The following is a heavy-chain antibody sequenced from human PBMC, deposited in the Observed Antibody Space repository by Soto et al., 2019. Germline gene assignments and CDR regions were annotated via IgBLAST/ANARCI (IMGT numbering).Heavy chain of an antibody. J-gene: IGHJ6*02. CDR3: AHRHGQYDFWSGYFGMDV. V-gene: IGHV2-5*02. D-gene: IGHD3-3*01. CDR1: GFSLSTSGVG. CDR2: IYWDDDK. Sequence: QITLKESGPTLVKPTQTLTLTCTFSGFSLSTSGVGVGWIRQPPGKALEWLALIYWDDDKRYSPSLKSRLTNTKDTSKNHVVLTMTNMDHVDTATYYCAHRHGQYDFWSGYFGMDVWGQGTTVTVSS.